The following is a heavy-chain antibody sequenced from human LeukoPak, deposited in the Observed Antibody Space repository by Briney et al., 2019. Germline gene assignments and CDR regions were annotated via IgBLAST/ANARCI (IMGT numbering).Heavy chain of an antibody. CDR3: ARPPDGYNLYDAFDI. V-gene: IGHV3-30*04. Sequence: GGSLRLSCAASGFTFSSYAMHWVRQAPGKGLEWVAVISYDGSNKHYADSVKGRFTISRDNSKNTLYLQMNSLRAEDTAVYYRARPPDGYNLYDAFDIWGQGTMVTVSS. CDR1: GFTFSSYA. J-gene: IGHJ3*02. CDR2: ISYDGSNK. D-gene: IGHD5-24*01.